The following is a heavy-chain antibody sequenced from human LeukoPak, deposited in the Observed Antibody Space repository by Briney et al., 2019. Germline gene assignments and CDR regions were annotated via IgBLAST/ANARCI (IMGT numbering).Heavy chain of an antibody. CDR3: ARERAYYDSSGYPAAFDI. D-gene: IGHD3-22*01. CDR1: GYTFTSYY. J-gene: IGHJ3*02. Sequence: ASVNVSCKASGYTFTSYYMHWVRQAPGQGLEWMGIISPSGGSTSYAQRFQGRVTMTRDTSTSTVYMELSSLRSEDTAVYYCARERAYYDSSGYPAAFDIWGQGTMVTVSS. V-gene: IGHV1-46*01. CDR2: ISPSGGST.